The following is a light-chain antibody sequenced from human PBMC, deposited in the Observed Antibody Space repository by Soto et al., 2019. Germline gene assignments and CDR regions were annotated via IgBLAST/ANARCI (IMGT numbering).Light chain of an antibody. CDR2: GAS. V-gene: IGKV1-39*01. CDR3: EATYSNPYT. CDR1: QSITNY. J-gene: IGKJ2*01. Sequence: DIQMTQSPSSLSASVGDRVTITCRASQSITNYLSWYQQKPGKAPKLLIYGASGLESGVLSMFSGTGSATDSTLTISTLQPEDFATYYYEATYSNPYTFGQGTNVEIK.